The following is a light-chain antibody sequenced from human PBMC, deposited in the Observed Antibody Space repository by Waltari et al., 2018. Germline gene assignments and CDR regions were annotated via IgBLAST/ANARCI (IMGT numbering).Light chain of an antibody. Sequence: EIVLTQSPGTLSLSPGETATLSCRANQSVASGYLAWYQQKPGQAPRLLIYGSSSRATGIPDRFSGSGSGTDFTLIITRLEPEDFAVYYCQQYISSPRTFGQGTKVEIK. J-gene: IGKJ1*01. CDR2: GSS. CDR3: QQYISSPRT. CDR1: QSVASGY. V-gene: IGKV3-20*01.